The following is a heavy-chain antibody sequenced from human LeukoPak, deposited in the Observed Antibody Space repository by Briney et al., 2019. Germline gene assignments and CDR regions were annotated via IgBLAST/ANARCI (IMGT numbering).Heavy chain of an antibody. CDR3: AKDLGWSYFDY. J-gene: IGHJ4*02. CDR1: GFTFSSYG. CDR2: ISYDGSNK. Sequence: HPGRSLRLSCAASGFTFSSYGMHWVRQAPGKGLEWVAVISYDGSNKYYADSVKGRFTISRGNSKNTLYLQMNSLRAEDTAVYYCAKDLGWSYFDYWGQGTLVTVSS. V-gene: IGHV3-30*18. D-gene: IGHD6-19*01.